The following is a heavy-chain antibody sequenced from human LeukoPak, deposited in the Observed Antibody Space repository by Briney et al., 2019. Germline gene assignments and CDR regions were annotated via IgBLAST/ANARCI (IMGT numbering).Heavy chain of an antibody. Sequence: SETLSLTCTVSGGSISSGDYYWSWIRQPPGTGLEWIGYIYYSGSTYYNPPLKSRVTISVDTSKNQFSLKLSSVTAADTAVYYCARVSRGSYYYGMDVWGQGTTVTVSS. CDR2: IYYSGST. CDR3: ARVSRGSYYYGMDV. CDR1: GGSISSGDYY. J-gene: IGHJ6*02. D-gene: IGHD3-10*01. V-gene: IGHV4-30-4*01.